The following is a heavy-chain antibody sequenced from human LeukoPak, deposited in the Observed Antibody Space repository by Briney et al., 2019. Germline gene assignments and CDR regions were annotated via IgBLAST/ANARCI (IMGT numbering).Heavy chain of an antibody. J-gene: IGHJ5*02. V-gene: IGHV4-34*01. CDR1: GGSFSGYY. CDR2: INHSGST. Sequence: PSETLSLTCAVYGGSFSGYYWSWIRQPPGKGLEWIGEINHSGSTNYNPSLKSRVTISVDTSKNQFSLKLSSVTAADTAVYYCAIVVPPARSIDPWGQGTLVTVSS. CDR3: AIVVPPARSIDP. D-gene: IGHD2-2*01.